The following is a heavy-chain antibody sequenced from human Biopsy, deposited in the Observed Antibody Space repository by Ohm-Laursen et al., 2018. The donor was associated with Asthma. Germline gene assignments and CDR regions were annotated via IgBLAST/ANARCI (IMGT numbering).Heavy chain of an antibody. D-gene: IGHD2-21*02. Sequence: GTLSFTCTVSGGSINNFYWSWIRQPPGKGLESIGHVYYSGSTNYNPSLKSRVTISIDASKNQFSLKLTSVTAADTAVYYCARGVDRVTGLLDHLDSWGQGTLVTVSS. V-gene: IGHV4-59*01. CDR3: ARGVDRVTGLLDHLDS. J-gene: IGHJ4*02. CDR1: GGSINNFY. CDR2: VYYSGST.